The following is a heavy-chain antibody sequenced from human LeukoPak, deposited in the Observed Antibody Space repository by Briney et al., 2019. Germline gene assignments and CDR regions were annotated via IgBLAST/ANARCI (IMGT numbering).Heavy chain of an antibody. CDR2: IKQDGSEK. D-gene: IGHD3-10*01. J-gene: IGHJ4*02. Sequence: GGSLRLSCAASGFTFSSYWMSWGRQAPGKGLEWVANIKQDGSEKYYVDSVKGRFTISRDNAKNSLYLQMNSLRAEDTAVYYCARETDYYGSSPLDYWGQGTLVTVSS. V-gene: IGHV3-7*01. CDR3: ARETDYYGSSPLDY. CDR1: GFTFSSYW.